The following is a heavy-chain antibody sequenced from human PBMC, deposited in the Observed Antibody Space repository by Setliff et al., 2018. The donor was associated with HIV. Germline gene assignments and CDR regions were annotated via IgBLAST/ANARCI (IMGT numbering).Heavy chain of an antibody. CDR1: GGSISSGGYY. J-gene: IGHJ3*02. D-gene: IGHD3-22*01. CDR2: IYYSGST. Sequence: PSETLSLTCNVSGGSISSGGYYWSWIRQHPGKGLEWIGYIYYSGSTYYNPSLKSLGTISVDTSKNQFSLKLSSVTAADTAVYYCARAPRGYHDSSGYYPYAFDIWGQGTMVTVSS. CDR3: ARAPRGYHDSSGYYPYAFDI. V-gene: IGHV4-31*01.